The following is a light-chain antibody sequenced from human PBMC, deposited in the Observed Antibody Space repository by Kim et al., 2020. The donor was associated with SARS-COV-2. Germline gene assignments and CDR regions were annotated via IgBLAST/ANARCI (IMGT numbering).Light chain of an antibody. CDR3: QSYTNYNLV. CDR1: SDSITSNY. J-gene: IGLJ3*02. CDR2: EDY. Sequence: GKKVTISCTRRSDSITSNYVQWYRRRPGSAPTTLLSEDYQRPSRVPSRFSGSIDSSSNSASLTISGLTTEDEADYYCQSYTNYNLVFGGGTQLTVL. V-gene: IGLV6-57*03.